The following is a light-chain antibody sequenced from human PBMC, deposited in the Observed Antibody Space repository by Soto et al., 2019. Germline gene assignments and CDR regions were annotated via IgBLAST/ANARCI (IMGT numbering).Light chain of an antibody. V-gene: IGLV2-8*01. Sequence: QSVLTQPPSASGSPGQSVTISCTGTSSDVGAYNYVSWYQQHPAKAPKLMIYDVNKRPSGVPDRFSGSKSGNTASLTVSGLQADDEDDYYCISYAGSDTYVFGTGTKVPVL. J-gene: IGLJ1*01. CDR1: SSDVGAYNY. CDR2: DVN. CDR3: ISYAGSDTYV.